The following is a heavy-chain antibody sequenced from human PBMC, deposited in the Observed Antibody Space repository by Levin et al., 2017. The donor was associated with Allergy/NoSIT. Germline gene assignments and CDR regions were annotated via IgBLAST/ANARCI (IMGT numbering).Heavy chain of an antibody. CDR2: ISAYNGNT. Sequence: PGESLKISCKASGYTFTSYGISWVRQAPGQGLEWMGWISAYNGNTNYAQKLQGRVTMTTDTSTSTAYMELRSLRSDDTAVYYCARVYGYSYGMLLGDAFDIWGQGTMVTVSS. CDR1: GYTFTSYG. D-gene: IGHD5-18*01. CDR3: ARVYGYSYGMLLGDAFDI. V-gene: IGHV1-18*01. J-gene: IGHJ3*02.